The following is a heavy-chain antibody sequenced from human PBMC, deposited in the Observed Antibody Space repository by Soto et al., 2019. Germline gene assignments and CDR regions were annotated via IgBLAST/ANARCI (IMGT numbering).Heavy chain of an antibody. V-gene: IGHV3-30*18. CDR1: GFTFSSYG. D-gene: IGHD6-19*01. CDR3: AKAPGPIAVAGNYYYYYGMDV. CDR2: ISYDGSNK. J-gene: IGHJ6*02. Sequence: GGSLRLSCAASGFTFSSYGMHWVRQAPGKGLEWVAVISYDGSNKYYADSVKGRFTISRDNSKNTLYLQMNSLRAEDTAVYYCAKAPGPIAVAGNYYYYYGMDVWGQGTTVTVSS.